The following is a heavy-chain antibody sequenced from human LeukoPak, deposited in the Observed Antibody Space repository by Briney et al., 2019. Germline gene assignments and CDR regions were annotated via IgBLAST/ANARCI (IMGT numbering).Heavy chain of an antibody. CDR3: ARGGDRSFDY. CDR2: ISPSGGST. V-gene: IGHV1-46*01. D-gene: IGHD3-10*01. Sequence: ASVKVSCKASGYTFTNYDIHWVRQAPGQGLEWMGIISPSGGSTTYAQQKFQGRVTMPRDMSTSTVYMDLSSLRPEDTAVYYCARGGDRSFDYCGQGTLVTVSS. J-gene: IGHJ4*02. CDR1: GYTFTNYD.